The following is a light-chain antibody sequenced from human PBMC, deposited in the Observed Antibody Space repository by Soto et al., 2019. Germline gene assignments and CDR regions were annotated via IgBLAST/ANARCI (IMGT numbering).Light chain of an antibody. V-gene: IGLV1-40*01. J-gene: IGLJ7*01. CDR2: GNS. CDR1: SSNIGAGYD. Sequence: QSVLTQPPSVSVAPGQRVTISCTGSSSNIGAGYDVHWYQQLPGTAPKLLIYGNSHRPSGVPDRFSGSKSGTSASLAITGLQAEDEADYYCQSYDSSISGAVFGGGTQLTVL. CDR3: QSYDSSISGAV.